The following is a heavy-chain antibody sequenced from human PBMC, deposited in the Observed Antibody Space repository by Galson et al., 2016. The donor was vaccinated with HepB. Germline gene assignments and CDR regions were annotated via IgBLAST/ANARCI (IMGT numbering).Heavy chain of an antibody. V-gene: IGHV3-9*01. CDR1: GFTFDDYA. CDR2: ISWNSGSI. J-gene: IGHJ3*02. CDR3: ARESPTTAGAFDI. Sequence: SLRLSCAASGFTFDDYAMHWVRQAPGKGLEWVSGISWNSGSIGYADSVKGRFTISRDNAKNTLYMQMNSLGAEDTAVYYCARESPTTAGAFDIWGQGTMVTVSS. D-gene: IGHD4-17*01.